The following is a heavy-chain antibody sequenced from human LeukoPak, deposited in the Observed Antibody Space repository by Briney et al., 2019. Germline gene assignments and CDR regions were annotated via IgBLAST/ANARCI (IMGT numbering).Heavy chain of an antibody. V-gene: IGHV1-24*01. D-gene: IGHD2/OR15-2a*01. J-gene: IGHJ4*02. Sequence: ASVKVSCKVSGYTLTELSMHWVRQAPGKGLEWMGGFGPEDGETIYAQKFQGRVTMTEDTSTDTAYMELSSLRSEDTAVYYCATGGGLFSFLEYGYWGQGTLVTVSS. CDR2: FGPEDGET. CDR1: GYTLTELS. CDR3: ATGGGLFSFLEYGY.